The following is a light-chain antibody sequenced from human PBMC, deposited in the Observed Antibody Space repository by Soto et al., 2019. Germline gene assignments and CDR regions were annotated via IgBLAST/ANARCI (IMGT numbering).Light chain of an antibody. V-gene: IGKV4-1*01. CDR2: WAS. CDR3: QQYYSAPYT. Sequence: DIVMTQSPDSLAVSLGERATINCKSSQSVLSSSNNKDYLAWYQQKPGQPPKLLISWASTREYGVPDRLSGSRPEIYFTLTIISLQAEDVAVYYCQQYYSAPYTFGQGTKMEIK. J-gene: IGKJ2*01. CDR1: QSVLSSSNNKDY.